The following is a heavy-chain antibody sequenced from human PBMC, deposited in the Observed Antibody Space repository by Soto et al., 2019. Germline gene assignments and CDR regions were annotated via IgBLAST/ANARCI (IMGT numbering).Heavy chain of an antibody. Sequence: EVHLVESGGGLVEPGGSLRLSCVASGFIFNNAWMTWVRQAPGKGLEWVAHIKSRPDGGTADYAASVKGRFTISRDDSRYTLYLQMNSLRIEDTAVYYCTTAGPRDWYFNLWGRGTLVTVSS. CDR2: IKSRPDGGTA. CDR3: TTAGPRDWYFNL. J-gene: IGHJ2*01. CDR1: GFIFNNAW. V-gene: IGHV3-15*01.